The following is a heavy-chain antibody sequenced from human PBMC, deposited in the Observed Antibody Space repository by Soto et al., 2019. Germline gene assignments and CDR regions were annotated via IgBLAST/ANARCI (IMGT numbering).Heavy chain of an antibody. D-gene: IGHD5-18*01. Sequence: QVQLQQSGPGLVKPSQTLSLTCAISGDSVSSNSAAWNWIRQSPSRGLEWLGRTYYRSKWYNDXXLSVKSRTTIXXTXSXTHLSRQLNSGTPEATAGYYCATYSYGPRGSYGMDVWGQGTTVTVSS. J-gene: IGHJ6*02. V-gene: IGHV6-1*01. CDR3: ATYSYGPRGSYGMDV. CDR1: GDSVSSNSAA. CDR2: TYYRSKWYN.